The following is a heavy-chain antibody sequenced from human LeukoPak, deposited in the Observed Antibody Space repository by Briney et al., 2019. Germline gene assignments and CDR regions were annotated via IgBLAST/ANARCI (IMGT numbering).Heavy chain of an antibody. D-gene: IGHD6-6*01. Sequence: LSETLSLTCAVYGGSFSGYYWSWIRQPPGKGLEWIGEINHSGSTNYNPSLKSRVTISVDTSKNQFSLKLSSVTAADTAVYFCARDWGVGGRPGYMDVWGKGTTVTVSS. V-gene: IGHV4-34*01. CDR1: GGSFSGYY. J-gene: IGHJ6*03. CDR2: INHSGST. CDR3: ARDWGVGGRPGYMDV.